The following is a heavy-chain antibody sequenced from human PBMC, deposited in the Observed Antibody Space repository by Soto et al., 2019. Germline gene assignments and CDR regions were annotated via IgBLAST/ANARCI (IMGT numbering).Heavy chain of an antibody. CDR3: APGQGIVIPIMYFES. CDR2: FHPETGET. J-gene: IGHJ4*02. V-gene: IGHV1-24*01. CDR1: GYTPIGSF. Sequence: ASLKVSCTVAGYTPIGSFIHWVRQAPGKGPEWMGGFHPETGETIYAQNFQGSVTMTEDKSTATAYMELSSRRSEDTADYYCAPGQGIVIPIMYFESWGQGTLVTVSS. D-gene: IGHD1-26*01.